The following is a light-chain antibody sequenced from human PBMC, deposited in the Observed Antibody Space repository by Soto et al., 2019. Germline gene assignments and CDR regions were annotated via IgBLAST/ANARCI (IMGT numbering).Light chain of an antibody. CDR3: QQYNDCSGT. CDR1: QSISTN. Sequence: DIQMTQSPSTLSASVGDRVTITCRASQSISTNLAWYQQKPGKAPKLLIYDASSLETGVPSRFSGSGSGTEFTLTISSLQSEDVETYYWQQYNDCSGTFGQGTKVEIK. V-gene: IGKV1-5*01. J-gene: IGKJ1*01. CDR2: DAS.